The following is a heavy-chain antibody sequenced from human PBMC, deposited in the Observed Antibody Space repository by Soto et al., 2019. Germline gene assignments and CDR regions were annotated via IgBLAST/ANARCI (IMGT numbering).Heavy chain of an antibody. CDR1: GGSFSSGGYS. D-gene: IGHD2-2*01. V-gene: IGHV4-30-2*01. J-gene: IGHJ5*02. Sequence: PSETLSLTCAVSGGSFSSGGYSWSWIRQPPGKGLEWIGYIYHSGSTYYNSSLKSRVTISVDRSKNQFSLKLSSVTAAGTAMYYCARVPTPWGQGTLVTVSS. CDR2: IYHSGST. CDR3: ARVPTP.